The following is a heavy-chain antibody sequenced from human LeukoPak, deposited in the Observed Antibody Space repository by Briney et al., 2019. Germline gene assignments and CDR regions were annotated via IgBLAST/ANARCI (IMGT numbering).Heavy chain of an antibody. CDR1: GGSISSGSYY. Sequence: SQTLSLTCTVSGGSISSGSYYWSWIRQPAGKGLEWIGRIYTSGSTNYNPSLKSRVTISVDTSKNQFSLKLSPVTAADTAVYYCARVECSSTSCYFDYWGQGTLVAVSS. V-gene: IGHV4-61*02. CDR2: IYTSGST. CDR3: ARVECSSTSCYFDY. D-gene: IGHD2-2*01. J-gene: IGHJ4*02.